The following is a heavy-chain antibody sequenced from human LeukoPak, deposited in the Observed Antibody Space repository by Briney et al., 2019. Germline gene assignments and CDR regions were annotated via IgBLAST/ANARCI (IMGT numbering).Heavy chain of an antibody. CDR1: GGTFSSYA. D-gene: IGHD3-10*01. CDR3: ATTDGSLSYAFDI. CDR2: IIPIFGTA. V-gene: IGHV1-69*06. Sequence: ASVKVSCKASGGTFSSYAISWVRQAPGQGLEWMGGIIPIFGTANYAQKFQGRVTITADKSTSTAYMELSSLRSEDTAVYYCATTDGSLSYAFDIWGQGTMVTVSS. J-gene: IGHJ3*02.